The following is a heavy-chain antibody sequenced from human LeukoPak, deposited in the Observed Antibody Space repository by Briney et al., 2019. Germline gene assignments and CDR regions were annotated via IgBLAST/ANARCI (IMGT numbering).Heavy chain of an antibody. J-gene: IGHJ4*02. V-gene: IGHV4-61*01. CDR2: IYYSGST. Sequence: PSETLSLTCTVSGYSISNGYYWGWMRQPPGKGLEWIGYIYYSGSTNYNPSLKSRVTISVDTSKNQFSLKLSSVTAADTAVYYCRGIAVAGGPSPIDYWGQGTLVTVSS. CDR1: GYSISNGYY. D-gene: IGHD6-19*01. CDR3: RGIAVAGGPSPIDY.